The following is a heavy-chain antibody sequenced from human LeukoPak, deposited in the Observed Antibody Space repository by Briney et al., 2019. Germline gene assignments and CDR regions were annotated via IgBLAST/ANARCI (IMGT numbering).Heavy chain of an antibody. Sequence: PSETLSLTCTVSGGSISSGGYYWSWIRQHPGKGLEWIGYIYYSGSTYYNPSLKSRVTISVDTSKNQFSLKLSSVTAADTAVYYCARGYILTGYPMLDYWGQGTLVTVSS. D-gene: IGHD3-9*01. CDR1: GGSISSGGYY. J-gene: IGHJ4*02. CDR2: IYYSGST. CDR3: ARGYILTGYPMLDY. V-gene: IGHV4-31*03.